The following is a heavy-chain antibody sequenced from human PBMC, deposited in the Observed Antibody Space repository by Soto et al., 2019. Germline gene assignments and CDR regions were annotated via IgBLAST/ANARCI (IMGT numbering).Heavy chain of an antibody. D-gene: IGHD7-27*01. J-gene: IGHJ4*02. CDR3: ASSLLTPFDY. CDR1: GFTFSSYW. V-gene: IGHV3-74*01. Sequence: EVQLVESGGGLVQPGGSLRLSCAASGFTFSSYWMHWVRQTPGKGLVWVSRINSDGSITSYADSVKGRFTISRDNAKNTLYLQMNSLRAEDTAGYYCASSLLTPFDYWGQGTLVTVSS. CDR2: INSDGSIT.